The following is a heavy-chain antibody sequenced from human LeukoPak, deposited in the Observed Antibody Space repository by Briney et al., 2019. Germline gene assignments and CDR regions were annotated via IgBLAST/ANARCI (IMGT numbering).Heavy chain of an antibody. CDR3: AKAALGRWPIPLFDY. CDR2: ISGSGGST. CDR1: GFTFSSYG. Sequence: PGGSLRLSCAASGFTFSSYGMHWVRQAPGKGLEWVSAISGSGGSTYYADSVKGRFTISRDNSKNTLYLQMNSLRAEDTAVYCCAKAALGRWPIPLFDYWGQGTLVTVSS. J-gene: IGHJ4*02. D-gene: IGHD5-24*01. V-gene: IGHV3-23*01.